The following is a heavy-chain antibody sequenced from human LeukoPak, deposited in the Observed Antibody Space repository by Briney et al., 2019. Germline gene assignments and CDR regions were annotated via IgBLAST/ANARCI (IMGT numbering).Heavy chain of an antibody. Sequence: PGRSLRLSCAASGFTFSSYAMHWVRQAPGKGLEWVAVISYDGSNKYHADSVKGRFTISRDNSKNTLYLQMNSLRAEDTAVYYCARGASTGTTYFDYWGQGTLVTVSS. CDR3: ARGASTGTTYFDY. D-gene: IGHD1-1*01. CDR1: GFTFSSYA. V-gene: IGHV3-30-3*01. J-gene: IGHJ4*02. CDR2: ISYDGSNK.